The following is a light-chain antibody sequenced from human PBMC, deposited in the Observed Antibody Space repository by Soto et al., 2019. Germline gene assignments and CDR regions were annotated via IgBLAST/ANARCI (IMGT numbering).Light chain of an antibody. CDR2: AVS. V-gene: IGLV2-14*03. J-gene: IGLJ1*01. Sequence: QSALTQPASVSGSSGRSITISCTGTSSDVGRYNFVSCYQQHPGNAPKLLIYAVSDRPSGVSTRFSGSKSGNTASLAISGLQAEDEAVYYCSSFSSSSTQVFGTGTKVTV. CDR3: SSFSSSSTQV. CDR1: SSDVGRYNF.